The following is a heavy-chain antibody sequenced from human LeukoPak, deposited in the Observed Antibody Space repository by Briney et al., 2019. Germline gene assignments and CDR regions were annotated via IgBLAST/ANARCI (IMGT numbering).Heavy chain of an antibody. D-gene: IGHD5/OR15-5a*01. V-gene: IGHV4-39*01. Sequence: SETLSLTCAVSGDSISNDIYYWDWIRQTPGKGLEWIRAVYYTGNAYYNPSLKSRVTISVDTSDNRFSLHLSSVNAADTAIYYCARLRALSGHRGAFDIWGQGTLVTVSS. CDR2: VYYTGNA. CDR1: GDSISNDIYY. CDR3: ARLRALSGHRGAFDI. J-gene: IGHJ3*02.